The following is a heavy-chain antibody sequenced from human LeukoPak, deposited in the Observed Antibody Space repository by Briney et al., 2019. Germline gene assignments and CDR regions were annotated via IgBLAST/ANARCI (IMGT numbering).Heavy chain of an antibody. J-gene: IGHJ4*02. Sequence: SETLSLTCTVSGGSISSGDYYWSWIRQPPGKGLEWIGYIYYSGSTYYNPSLKSRVTISVDTSKNQFSLKLSSVTAADTAVYYCARHPIAVAAYYFDYWGQGTLVTVSS. CDR3: ARHPIAVAAYYFDY. D-gene: IGHD6-19*01. V-gene: IGHV4-30-4*01. CDR2: IYYSGST. CDR1: GGSISSGDYY.